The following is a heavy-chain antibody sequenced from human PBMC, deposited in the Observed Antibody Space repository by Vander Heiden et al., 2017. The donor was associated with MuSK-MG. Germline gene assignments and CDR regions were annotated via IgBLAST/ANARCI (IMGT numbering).Heavy chain of an antibody. D-gene: IGHD4-17*01. Sequence: QVQLQESGPGLVKPSETLSLTCTVSGGSISRYYWSWIRQPPGKGLEWIGYIYYSGSTNYNPSLKSRVTISVDTSKNQFSLKLSSVTAADTAVYYCARGFPDDYGALGGAFDIWGQGTMVTVSS. CDR3: ARGFPDDYGALGGAFDI. CDR1: GGSISRYY. CDR2: IYYSGST. J-gene: IGHJ3*02. V-gene: IGHV4-59*01.